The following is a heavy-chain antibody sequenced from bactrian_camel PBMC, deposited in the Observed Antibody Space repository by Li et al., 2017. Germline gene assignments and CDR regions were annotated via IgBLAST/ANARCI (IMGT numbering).Heavy chain of an antibody. V-gene: IGHV3S40*01. CDR1: GFPFSSYG. D-gene: IGHD6*01. CDR2: ISSGGGST. CDR3: ANTVAGSPYY. Sequence: VQLVESGGALVQPGGSLRLSCAASGFPFSSYGMTWVRQAPGKGLEWVSDISSGGGSTYYADSVKGRFTISRDNAKNTVYLQLNSLKTEDMAMYYCANTVAGSPYYWGQGTQVTVS. J-gene: IGHJ4*01.